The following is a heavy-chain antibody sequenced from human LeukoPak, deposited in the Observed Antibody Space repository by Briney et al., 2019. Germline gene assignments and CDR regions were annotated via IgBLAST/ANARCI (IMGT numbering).Heavy chain of an antibody. V-gene: IGHV4-61*02. D-gene: IGHD2-2*01. J-gene: IGHJ3*02. CDR1: GVSISSGSYY. CDR3: ARGYVVPAATYDAFDI. Sequence: SQTLSLTCTVSGVSISSGSYYWSWIRQPAGKGLEWIGRIYTSGSTNYNPSLKSRVTISVDTSKNQFSLKLSSVTAADTAVYYCARGYVVPAATYDAFDIWGQGTMVTVSS. CDR2: IYTSGST.